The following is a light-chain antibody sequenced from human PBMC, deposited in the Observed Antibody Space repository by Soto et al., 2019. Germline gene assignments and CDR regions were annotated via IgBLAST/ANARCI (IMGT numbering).Light chain of an antibody. CDR1: SSNIGNNY. Sequence: QSVLTQPPSVSAAPGQKVTISCSGSSSNIGNNYVSWYQHLPGTAPKLLISDNNERPSGIPDRFSGSKSGTSATLCITGLQTGDEADYFCGTWDSSLSAVVFGGGTKLTVL. CDR3: GTWDSSLSAVV. J-gene: IGLJ2*01. V-gene: IGLV1-51*01. CDR2: DNN.